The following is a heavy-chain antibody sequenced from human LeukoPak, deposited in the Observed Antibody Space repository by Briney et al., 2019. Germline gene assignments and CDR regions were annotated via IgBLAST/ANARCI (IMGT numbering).Heavy chain of an antibody. D-gene: IGHD3-22*01. CDR3: ARRGAYDSSGYYQQGGFDY. CDR1: GGSISSSTFY. Sequence: SETLSLTCTVSGGSISSSTFYWSWIRQPPGKGLEWIGEINHSGSTNYNPSLKSRVTISVDTSKNQFSLKLSSVTAADTAVYYCARRGAYDSSGYYQQGGFDYWGQGTLVTVSS. J-gene: IGHJ4*02. V-gene: IGHV4-39*07. CDR2: INHSGST.